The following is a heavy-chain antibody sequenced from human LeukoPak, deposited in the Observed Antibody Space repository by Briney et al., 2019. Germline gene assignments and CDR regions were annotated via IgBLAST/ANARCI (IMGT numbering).Heavy chain of an antibody. J-gene: IGHJ5*02. D-gene: IGHD2-2*01. CDR2: ITGSGDTT. CDR3: AKDIVVVPAAPYNWFAP. Sequence: GGSLRLSCAASGFTFTSYAMSWVRQAPGKGLEWVSAITGSGDTTYYAASVKGRFTISRDNSKNTLYLQMNSLRAEDTAVYYCAKDIVVVPAAPYNWFAPWGQGTLVTVSS. V-gene: IGHV3-23*01. CDR1: GFTFTSYA.